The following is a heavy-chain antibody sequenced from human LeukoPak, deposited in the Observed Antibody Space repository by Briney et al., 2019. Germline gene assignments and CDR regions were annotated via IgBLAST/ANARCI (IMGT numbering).Heavy chain of an antibody. J-gene: IGHJ6*04. CDR2: ISSSGSTI. CDR3: AELGITMIGCV. Sequence: GGSLRLPCAASGFTFSSYEMNWVRQAPGKGLEWVSYISSSGSTIYYADSVKGRFTISRDNAKNSLYLQMNSLRAEDTAVYYCAELGITMIGCVWGKGTTVTTSS. V-gene: IGHV3-48*03. D-gene: IGHD3-10*02. CDR1: GFTFSSYE.